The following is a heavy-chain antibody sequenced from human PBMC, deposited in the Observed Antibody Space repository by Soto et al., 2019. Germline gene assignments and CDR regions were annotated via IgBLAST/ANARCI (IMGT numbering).Heavy chain of an antibody. J-gene: IGHJ3*02. V-gene: IGHV3-23*01. CDR1: GFTFSKYA. D-gene: IGHD6-13*01. Sequence: EVQLLESGGDLVQPGGSLRLSCAASGFTFSKYAVSWVRQAPGKGLEWVSSISGSGASTYYADSVKGRFTNSRDNAKNSLYLEMNSLRVEDTALFYCVKANDQQLVEGGPFDMWGQGTMVTVSS. CDR2: ISGSGAST. CDR3: VKANDQQLVEGGPFDM.